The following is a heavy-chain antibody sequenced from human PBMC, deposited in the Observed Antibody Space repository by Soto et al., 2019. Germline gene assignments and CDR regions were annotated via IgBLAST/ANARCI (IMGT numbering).Heavy chain of an antibody. Sequence: QVQLQESGPGLVKPSETLSLTCTVSGASISSYYWSWIRQSPRKGLECIGYVHYSGSTNYRPSLKSRVTMSVDRAKNQFSLKLTSVTAADTAVYYCARDNGSGSYRGTYVDWGQGILVTVSS. CDR2: VHYSGST. D-gene: IGHD3-10*01. CDR1: GASISSYY. V-gene: IGHV4-59*12. CDR3: ARDNGSGSYRGTYVD. J-gene: IGHJ4*02.